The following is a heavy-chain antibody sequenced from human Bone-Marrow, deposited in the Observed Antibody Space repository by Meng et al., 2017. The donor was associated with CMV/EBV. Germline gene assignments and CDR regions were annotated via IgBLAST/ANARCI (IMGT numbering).Heavy chain of an antibody. J-gene: IGHJ4*02. CDR1: GFIFGDYV. V-gene: IGHV3-9*01. Sequence: SLKISCAASGFIFGDYVMHWVRQAPGKGPEWVSGISRNSDNMGYADSVKGRFTISRDNAKNSLYLQMNSLRAEDTAVYYCARDFRIEARFDYWGQGKLVNVAS. CDR2: ISRNSDNM. D-gene: IGHD3-10*01. CDR3: ARDFRIEARFDY.